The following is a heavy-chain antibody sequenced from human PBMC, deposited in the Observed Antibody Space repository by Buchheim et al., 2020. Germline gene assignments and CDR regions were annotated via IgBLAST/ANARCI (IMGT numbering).Heavy chain of an antibody. J-gene: IGHJ6*02. CDR2: ITGGGVTT. Sequence: EVQLLESGGDLVQPGGSLRLSCAGSGFTSINHALNWVRQAPGKGLEWVSSITGGGVTTYYADSVKGRFTISRDNSRGTLDLQMNSLRAEDTATYFCTRSMAVAGYSFYYYGMDVWGPGTT. D-gene: IGHD6-19*01. V-gene: IGHV3-23*01. CDR1: GFTSINHA. CDR3: TRSMAVAGYSFYYYGMDV.